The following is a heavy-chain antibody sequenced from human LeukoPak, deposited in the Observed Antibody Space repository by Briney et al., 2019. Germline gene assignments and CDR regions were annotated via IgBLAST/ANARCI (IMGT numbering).Heavy chain of an antibody. J-gene: IGHJ6*03. D-gene: IGHD3-22*01. V-gene: IGHV4-4*07. CDR2: VSSSGST. CDR1: GGSIDDYF. CDR3: ARCLNTYYYDSSGYSPEHYYMGV. Sequence: SETLSLTCTVSGGSIDDYFWSWIRQPAGKGLEWIGRVSSSGSTNSNPSLNRRITMSVDTSKTQISLKLSYVTAADTAVYYCARCLNTYYYDSSGYSPEHYYMGVWGTGTTVTVSS.